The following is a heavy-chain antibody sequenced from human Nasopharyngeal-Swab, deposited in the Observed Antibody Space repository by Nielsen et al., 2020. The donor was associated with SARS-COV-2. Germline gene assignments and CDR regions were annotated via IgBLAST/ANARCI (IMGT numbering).Heavy chain of an antibody. D-gene: IGHD7-27*01. J-gene: IGHJ4*02. CDR3: ARSASSFLIGDPYYFDY. Sequence: LRLSCAVSGGPISSGGYSWSWIRQPPGKGLEWIGYIYHSGSTYYNPSLKSRVTISVDRSKNQFSLKLSSVTAADTAVYYCARSASSFLIGDPYYFDYWGQGTLVTVSS. CDR2: IYHSGST. CDR1: GGPISSGGYS. V-gene: IGHV4-30-2*01.